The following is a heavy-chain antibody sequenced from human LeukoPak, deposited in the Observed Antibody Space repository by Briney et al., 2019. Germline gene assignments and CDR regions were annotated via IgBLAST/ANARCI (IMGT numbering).Heavy chain of an antibody. CDR2: TSGSGGGT. CDR3: ARERVWFGELSPLYGMDV. J-gene: IGHJ6*02. D-gene: IGHD3-10*01. Sequence: GGSLRLSCAASGFTFSNYAMTWVREAPGEGLEWVSTTSGSGGGTYYAASVKGRFTISRDNAKNSLYLQMNSLRAEDTAVYYCARERVWFGELSPLYGMDVWGQGTTVTVSS. CDR1: GFTFSNYA. V-gene: IGHV3-23*01.